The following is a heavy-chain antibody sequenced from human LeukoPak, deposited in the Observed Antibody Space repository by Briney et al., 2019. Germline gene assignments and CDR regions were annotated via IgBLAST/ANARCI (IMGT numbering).Heavy chain of an antibody. CDR1: GYTFTSYG. J-gene: IGHJ4*02. CDR2: ISAYNGNT. CDR3: ARDGRYSGYEGGFDY. Sequence: PGASVKVSCKASGYTFTSYGISWVRQAPGQGLEWMGWISAYNGNTNYAQKLQGRVTMTTDTSTSTAYMELRSLRSDDTAVYYCARDGRYSGYEGGFDYWGKGTLVTVSS. V-gene: IGHV1-18*01. D-gene: IGHD5-12*01.